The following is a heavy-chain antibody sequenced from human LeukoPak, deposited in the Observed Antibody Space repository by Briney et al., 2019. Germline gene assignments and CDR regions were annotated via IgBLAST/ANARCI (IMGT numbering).Heavy chain of an antibody. CDR1: GYTFTSYG. Sequence: ASVKVSCKASGYTFTSYGISWVRQAPGQGLEWMGWISAYNGNTNYAQKLQGRVTMTTDTSTSTVYMELSSLRSEDTAVYYCASASSGYYYIIDYWGQGTLVTVSS. V-gene: IGHV1-18*01. D-gene: IGHD3-22*01. J-gene: IGHJ4*02. CDR3: ASASSGYYYIIDY. CDR2: ISAYNGNT.